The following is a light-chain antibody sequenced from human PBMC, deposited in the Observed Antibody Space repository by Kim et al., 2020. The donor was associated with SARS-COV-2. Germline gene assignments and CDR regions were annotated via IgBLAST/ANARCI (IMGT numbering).Light chain of an antibody. J-gene: IGKJ2*01. V-gene: IGKV3-20*01. CDR2: GAS. CDR1: QSVSSSY. CDR3: QQYGSSPLYT. Sequence: SPGERATVSCRASQSVSSSYLAWYQQKPGQAPRLLIYGASSRANGIPDRFSGSGSGTDFTLTISRLEPEDFAVYYCQQYGSSPLYTFGQGTKLEIK.